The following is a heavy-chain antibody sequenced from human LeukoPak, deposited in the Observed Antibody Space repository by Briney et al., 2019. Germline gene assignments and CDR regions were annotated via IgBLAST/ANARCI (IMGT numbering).Heavy chain of an antibody. J-gene: IGHJ4*02. CDR3: ARDSGIAAAGTD. CDR2: ISSSSSYI. Sequence: GGSLRLSCAASGFTFSSYSMNWVRQAPGKGLEWVSSISSSSSYIYYADSVKGRCTISRDNAKNSLYLQMNSLRAEDTAVYYCARDSGIAAAGTDWGQGTLVTVSS. CDR1: GFTFSSYS. V-gene: IGHV3-21*01. D-gene: IGHD6-13*01.